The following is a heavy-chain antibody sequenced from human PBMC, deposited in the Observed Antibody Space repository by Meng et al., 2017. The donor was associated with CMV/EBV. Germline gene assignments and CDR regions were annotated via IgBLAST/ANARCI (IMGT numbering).Heavy chain of an antibody. V-gene: IGHV3-11*01. D-gene: IGHD4-11*01. CDR1: GFTFSDYY. Sequence: GASLRLSCAASGFTFSDYYMSWIRQAPGKGLEWVSYISSSGSTIYYAASVKGRFTISRDNSKNSLYLQMNIMRAEDTAVYYFRRRDDYSNYVLFYWGQGTLVTVSS. J-gene: IGHJ4*02. CDR3: RRRDDYSNYVLFY. CDR2: ISSSGSTI.